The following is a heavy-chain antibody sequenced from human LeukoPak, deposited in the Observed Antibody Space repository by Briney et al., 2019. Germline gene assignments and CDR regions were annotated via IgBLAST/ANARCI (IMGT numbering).Heavy chain of an antibody. Sequence: PGGSLRLSCAASGFTFSSYAMSWVRQAPGKGLEWVSAISGSGGSTYYADSVKGWFTISRDNSKNTLYLQMNSLRPEDTAVYYCAKSVTREVNFDYWGQGTLVTVSS. J-gene: IGHJ4*02. CDR3: AKSVTREVNFDY. CDR1: GFTFSSYA. D-gene: IGHD1-26*01. CDR2: ISGSGGST. V-gene: IGHV3-23*01.